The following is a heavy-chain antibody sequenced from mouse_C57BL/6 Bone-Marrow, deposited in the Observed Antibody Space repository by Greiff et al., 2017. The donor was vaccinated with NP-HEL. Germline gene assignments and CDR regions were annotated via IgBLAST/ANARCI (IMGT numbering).Heavy chain of an antibody. CDR2: IDPENGDT. D-gene: IGHD1-1*01. CDR3: FHYYGSSYFAY. J-gene: IGHJ3*01. CDR1: GFNIKDDY. V-gene: IGHV14-4*01. Sequence: EVQLQQSGAELVRPGASVKLSCTASGFNIKDDYMHWVKQRPEQGLEWIGWIDPENGDTEYASKFQGKATITADTSSNTAYLQLSSLTSEDTAVYYCFHYYGSSYFAYWGQGTLVTVSA.